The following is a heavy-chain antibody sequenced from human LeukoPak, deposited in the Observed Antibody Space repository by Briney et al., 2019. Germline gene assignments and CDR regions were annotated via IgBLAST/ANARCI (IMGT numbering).Heavy chain of an antibody. J-gene: IGHJ3*02. Sequence: PGGSLRLSCAASGFTFSNAWMSWVRQAPGKGLEWVGRIKSKTDGGTTDYAAPVKGRFTISRDDSKNTLYLQMNSLKTEDTAVYYCTTDLYNWNYPDAFDIWGQGTMVTVSS. CDR2: IKSKTDGGTT. CDR1: GFTFSNAW. CDR3: TTDLYNWNYPDAFDI. V-gene: IGHV3-15*01. D-gene: IGHD1-7*01.